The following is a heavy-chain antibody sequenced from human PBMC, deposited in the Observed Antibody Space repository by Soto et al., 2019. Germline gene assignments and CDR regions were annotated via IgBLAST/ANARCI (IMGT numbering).Heavy chain of an antibody. Sequence: QVQLQESGPGLVKPSETLSLTCTVSGGSVSSGGYYWSWIRQPPGKGLEWIGYIYYSGSTNYNPSLKSRVTISVDTSKNQFSLKLSSVTAADTAVYYCTRGWSSYSYYFDYWGQGTLVTVSS. CDR3: TRGWSSYSYYFDY. J-gene: IGHJ4*02. D-gene: IGHD3-3*01. V-gene: IGHV4-61*08. CDR1: GGSVSSGGYY. CDR2: IYYSGST.